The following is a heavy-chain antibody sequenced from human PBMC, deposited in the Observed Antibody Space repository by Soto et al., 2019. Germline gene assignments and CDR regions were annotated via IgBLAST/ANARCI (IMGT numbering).Heavy chain of an antibody. CDR1: GFTFSSYW. CDR2: IKQDGSEK. Sequence: GGSLRLSCAASGFTFSSYWVSWVRQAPGKGLEWVANIKQDGSEKYYVDSVKGRFTISRDNAKNSLYLQMNSLRAEDTAVYYCAREHVWGVNDFWSGFGSYYYYYMDVWGKGTTVTVSS. V-gene: IGHV3-7*01. CDR3: AREHVWGVNDFWSGFGSYYYYYMDV. J-gene: IGHJ6*03. D-gene: IGHD3-3*01.